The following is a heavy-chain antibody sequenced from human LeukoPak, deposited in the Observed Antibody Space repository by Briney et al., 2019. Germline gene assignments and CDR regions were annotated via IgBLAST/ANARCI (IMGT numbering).Heavy chain of an antibody. J-gene: IGHJ4*02. CDR1: GYTFTSYG. D-gene: IGHD6-13*01. CDR3: ARGVAAAGPFDH. Sequence: AAVQDSCMDSGYTFTSYGSCWVRQAPGQGRAWMGWISAYNGNTNYAQKLQGRVTMTTATSTSTTYRELWSLRCDDTAVYYWARGVAAAGPFDHWGQGTLVTVSS. CDR2: ISAYNGNT. V-gene: IGHV1-18*01.